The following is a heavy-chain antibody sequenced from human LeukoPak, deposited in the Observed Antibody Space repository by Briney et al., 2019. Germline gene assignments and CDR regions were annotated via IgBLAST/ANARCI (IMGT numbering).Heavy chain of an antibody. J-gene: IGHJ3*02. CDR2: INPNSGGT. D-gene: IGHD3-9*01. V-gene: IGHV1-2*02. CDR3: ARLGDILTGYYHTGLSDI. CDR1: GYTFTGYY. Sequence: ASVKVSCKASGYTFTGYYMHWVRQAPGQGLEWMGWINPNSGGTNYAQKFQGRVTMTRDTSISTAYMELSRLRSDDTAVYYCARLGDILTGYYHTGLSDIWGQGTMVTVSS.